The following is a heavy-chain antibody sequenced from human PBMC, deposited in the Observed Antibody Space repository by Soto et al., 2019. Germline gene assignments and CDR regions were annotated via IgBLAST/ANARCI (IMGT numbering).Heavy chain of an antibody. Sequence: GGSLRLSCAASGFTFSYYALHWVRRAPGKGLEWVSSISGIRDYIRYADSVKGRFTISRDNAKTSLYLQMNSLTAEDTAVYYCAREGVHNYNEYYFDYWGQGALVTVSS. CDR1: GFTFSYYA. CDR2: ISGIRDYI. V-gene: IGHV3-21*06. D-gene: IGHD3-22*01. CDR3: AREGVHNYNEYYFDY. J-gene: IGHJ4*02.